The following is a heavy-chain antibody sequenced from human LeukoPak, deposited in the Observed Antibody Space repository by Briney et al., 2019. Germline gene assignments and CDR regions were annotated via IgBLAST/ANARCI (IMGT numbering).Heavy chain of an antibody. J-gene: IGHJ1*01. V-gene: IGHV1-69*04. CDR1: GGTFSSYV. Sequence: GSSVKVCCKASGGTFSSYVISWVRQAPGQGLEWMGRIIPIFGIANYAQKFQGRVTITADKSTSTAYMELSSLRSEDTAVYYCARSGSSGWSLGVGYTEYFHHWGQGTLVTDSS. CDR3: ARSGSSGWSLGVGYTEYFHH. CDR2: IIPIFGIA. D-gene: IGHD3-22*01.